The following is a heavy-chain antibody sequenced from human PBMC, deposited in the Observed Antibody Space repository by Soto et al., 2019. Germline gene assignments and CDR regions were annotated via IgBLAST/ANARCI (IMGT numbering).Heavy chain of an antibody. CDR1: GYTITSYG. CDR2: ISAYNGNT. J-gene: IGHJ6*01. D-gene: IGHD3-10*01. Sequence: APVKGSCKASGYTITSYGISWVRQAPGQGLEWMGWISAYNGNTNYAQKLQGRVTMTTDTSTSTAYMELRSLRSDDTAAYYCARVGGLLSPHRSHMDVWGQGTTVTVSS. V-gene: IGHV1-18*04. CDR3: ARVGGLLSPHRSHMDV.